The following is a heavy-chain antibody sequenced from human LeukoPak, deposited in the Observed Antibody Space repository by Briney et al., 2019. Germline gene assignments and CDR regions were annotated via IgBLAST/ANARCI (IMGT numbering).Heavy chain of an antibody. CDR1: GFTFSSYA. D-gene: IGHD3-9*01. J-gene: IGHJ6*02. V-gene: IGHV3-23*01. CDR3: AKGGRLRYLDDIIGYYCIDV. Sequence: GGSLRLSCAASGFTFSSYAMSWVRQAPGKGLKWVSGISGSGGSTYYADSVKGRFTISRDNSKNTLYVQMNSLRAEDTAIYYCAKGGRLRYLDDIIGYYCIDVWGQGTTVTVSS. CDR2: ISGSGGST.